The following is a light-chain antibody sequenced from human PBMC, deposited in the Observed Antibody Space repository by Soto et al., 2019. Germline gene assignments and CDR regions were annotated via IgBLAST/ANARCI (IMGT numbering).Light chain of an antibody. Sequence: EIVLTQSPGTLSLSPGERATLSCRASQTISSSYLAWYQQKPGQAPRILIYAASTRATGIPDRFSGSGSATAFTLTTNSLEPEEFAVSFCRQFGGSPLFTFGPGTKVDIK. V-gene: IGKV3-20*01. CDR2: AAS. J-gene: IGKJ3*01. CDR3: RQFGGSPLFT. CDR1: QTISSSY.